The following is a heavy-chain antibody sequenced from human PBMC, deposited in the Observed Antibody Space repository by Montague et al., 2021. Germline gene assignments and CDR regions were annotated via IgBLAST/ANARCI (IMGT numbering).Heavy chain of an antibody. CDR3: ARDRGGSDPLDY. CDR2: ISSSSSYK. CDR1: GFTFSSYS. D-gene: IGHD1-26*01. V-gene: IGHV3-21*01. Sequence: SLRLSCAASGFTFSSYSMNWVRQAPGKGLEWVSSISSSSSYKYYADSVKGRFTISRDNAKNSLYLQMNSLRAEDTAVYYCARDRGGSDPLDYWGQGTLVTVSS. J-gene: IGHJ4*02.